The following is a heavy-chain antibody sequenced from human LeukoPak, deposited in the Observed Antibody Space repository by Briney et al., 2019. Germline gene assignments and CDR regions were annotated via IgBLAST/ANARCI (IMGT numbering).Heavy chain of an antibody. CDR2: ISYDGSNK. CDR3: ARDNRGYSYGVGYFDY. CDR1: GFTFSSYA. V-gene: IGHV3-30-3*01. Sequence: PGGSLRLSCAASGFTFSSYAMHWVRQAPGKGLEWVAVISYDGSNKYYADSVKGRFTISRDNSKNTLYLQMNSLRAEDTAVYYCARDNRGYSYGVGYFDYWGQGTLVTVSS. D-gene: IGHD5-18*01. J-gene: IGHJ4*02.